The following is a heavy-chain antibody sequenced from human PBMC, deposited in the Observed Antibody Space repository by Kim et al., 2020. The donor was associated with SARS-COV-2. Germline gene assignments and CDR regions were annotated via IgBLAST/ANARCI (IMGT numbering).Heavy chain of an antibody. V-gene: IGHV4-39*02. Sequence: SETLSLTCTVSGGSISSSSYYWGWIRQPPGKGLEWIGNIYYSGSTYYNPSLKSRVTISVDTSKNHFSLKLSSVTAADTAVYYCAAEGISMVRGALYGMDVWGQGTTVAVSS. CDR1: GGSISSSSYY. J-gene: IGHJ6*02. CDR2: IYYSGST. CDR3: AAEGISMVRGALYGMDV. D-gene: IGHD3-10*01.